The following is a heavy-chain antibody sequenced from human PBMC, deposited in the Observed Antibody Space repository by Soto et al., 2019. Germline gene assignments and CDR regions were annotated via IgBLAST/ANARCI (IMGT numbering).Heavy chain of an antibody. V-gene: IGHV3-49*04. CDR1: GFTFGDYA. J-gene: IGHJ6*02. CDR3: TREEDIVVVPAAYNYYYGMDV. Sequence: GGSLRLSCTASGFTFGDYAMSWVRQAPGKGLERVGFIRSKAYGGTTEYAASVKGRFTISRDDSKSIAYLQMNSLKTEDTAVYYCTREEDIVVVPAAYNYYYGMDVWGQGTTVTVSS. D-gene: IGHD2-2*01. CDR2: IRSKAYGGTT.